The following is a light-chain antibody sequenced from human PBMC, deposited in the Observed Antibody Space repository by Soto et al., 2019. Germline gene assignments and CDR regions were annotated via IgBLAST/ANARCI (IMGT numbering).Light chain of an antibody. Sequence: EIVLTQSPGTLSLSPGERATLSCRASQSVSSSYLAWYQQKPGQAPRLLIYGASSRATAIPDRFSASGSGTDFTLTISRLEPEDFAVYYCQQYGHSPPFTFGPGIKVDIK. V-gene: IGKV3-20*01. J-gene: IGKJ3*01. CDR2: GAS. CDR1: QSVSSSY. CDR3: QQYGHSPPFT.